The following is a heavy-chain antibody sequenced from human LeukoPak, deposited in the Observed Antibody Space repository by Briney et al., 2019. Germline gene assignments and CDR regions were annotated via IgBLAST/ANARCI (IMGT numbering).Heavy chain of an antibody. CDR2: IYPDDSDT. CDR1: GYSFSSYW. CDR3: TRQVVVAASNGMDV. V-gene: IGHV5-51*01. D-gene: IGHD2-15*01. Sequence: GESLKVSCKGSGYSFSSYWIGWVRQMPGKGLEWMGIIYPDDSDTRYSPSFQGQVTISADKSISTAYLQWSSLKASDTAMYYCTRQVVVAASNGMDVWGQGTTVTVSS. J-gene: IGHJ6*02.